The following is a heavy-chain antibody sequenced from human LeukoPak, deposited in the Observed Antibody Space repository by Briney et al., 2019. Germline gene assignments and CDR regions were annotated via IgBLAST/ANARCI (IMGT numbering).Heavy chain of an antibody. CDR3: AKVTWTRSGSPDY. Sequence: GGSLRLSCAASGFTLSTEDMGWVRPAPGKGLEWVSGISDRGGTYYADTVKGRFTISRDNTKNTLYLQMNSLRAEDTAVYYCAKVTWTRSGSPDYWGQGTLVTVSS. D-gene: IGHD3-10*01. V-gene: IGHV3-23*01. J-gene: IGHJ4*02. CDR1: GFTLSTED. CDR2: ISDRGGT.